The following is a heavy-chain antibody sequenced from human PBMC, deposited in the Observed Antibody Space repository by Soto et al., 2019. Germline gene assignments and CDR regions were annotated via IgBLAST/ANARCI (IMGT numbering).Heavy chain of an antibody. CDR3: ARAIDYDILTGYPAPPDY. CDR1: GFTFSSYD. CDR2: IGTAGDT. Sequence: HPGGSLRLSCAASGFTFSSYDMHWVRQATGKGLEWVSAIGTAGDTYYPGSVKGRLTISRENAKNSLYLQMNSLRAGDTAVYYCARAIDYDILTGYPAPPDYWGQGTLVTVSS. J-gene: IGHJ4*02. V-gene: IGHV3-13*04. D-gene: IGHD3-9*01.